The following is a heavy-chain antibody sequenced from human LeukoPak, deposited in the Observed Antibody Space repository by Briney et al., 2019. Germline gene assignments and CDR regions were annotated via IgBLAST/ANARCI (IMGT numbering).Heavy chain of an antibody. CDR2: MNTRDNT. D-gene: IGHD3-16*01. J-gene: IGHJ3*02. CDR3: ARYTQHYGFDI. V-gene: IGHV1-8*01. Sequence: ASVKVSCTASGYTSTSPDINWVRQAPGRGLEWLGWMNTRDNTGYSQKLQGRVTLTRDNSINTAYMELSSMRTADAAVYYCARYTQHYGFDIWSQGTMVTVSA. CDR1: GYTSTSPD.